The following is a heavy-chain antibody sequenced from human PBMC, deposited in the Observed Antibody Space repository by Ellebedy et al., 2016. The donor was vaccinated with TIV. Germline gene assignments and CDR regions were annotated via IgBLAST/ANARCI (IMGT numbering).Heavy chain of an antibody. V-gene: IGHV3-23*01. J-gene: IGHJ4*02. CDR2: IYGSGAT. Sequence: GGSLRLSXGISGFTFSSFSMTWVRRAPGKGLEWVSSIYGSGATYYADSVKGRFTISRDISRNTLFLQMNSLRAEDTAVYFCAKTRGPVAVHPDYWGQGTLVTVSS. CDR1: GFTFSSFS. CDR3: AKTRGPVAVHPDY. D-gene: IGHD6-19*01.